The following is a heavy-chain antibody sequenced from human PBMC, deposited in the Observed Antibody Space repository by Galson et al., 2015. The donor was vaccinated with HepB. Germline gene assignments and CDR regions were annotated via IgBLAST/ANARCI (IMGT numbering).Heavy chain of an antibody. V-gene: IGHV5-51*03. D-gene: IGHD4-11*01. J-gene: IGHJ5*02. CDR2: IYPGDSDT. CDR1: GYTFATYW. CDR3: ARRADYRVDP. Sequence: QSGAEVKKPGESLKISCETSGYTFATYWIAWVRQMPGKGPEWMGSIYPGDSDTRYSPSFQGRVTISADKSISTAYLQWSSLRASDTAIYYCARRADYRVDPWGQGTLVTVSS.